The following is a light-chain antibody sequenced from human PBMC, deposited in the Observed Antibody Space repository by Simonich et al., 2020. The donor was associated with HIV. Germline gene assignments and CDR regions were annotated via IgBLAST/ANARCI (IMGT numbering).Light chain of an antibody. CDR1: QSALYSSNNKHY. CDR3: QQYYSTPLIT. CDR2: WAS. J-gene: IGKJ5*01. Sequence: DIVMTQSPDSLAVSLGERATINCQSSQSALYSSNNKHYLAWYQQKPGQPPKLLIYWASARESGVPDRFSGGGSGTDFTLTISSLQTEDVAVYYCQQYYSTPLITFGQGTRLEIK. V-gene: IGKV4-1*01.